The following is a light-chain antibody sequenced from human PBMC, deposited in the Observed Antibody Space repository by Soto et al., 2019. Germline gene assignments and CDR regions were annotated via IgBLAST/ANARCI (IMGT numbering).Light chain of an antibody. Sequence: EIVLTQSPGTLSLSPGERATLSCRASQSVSSSYLAWYQQKPGQAPRLLIHGASSRATGIPDRFSGSGSGTDFTLTISRLEPEDLAVYYCQQYGSSAWTFGQGSKVKIK. CDR3: QQYGSSAWT. CDR2: GAS. V-gene: IGKV3-20*01. CDR1: QSVSSSY. J-gene: IGKJ1*01.